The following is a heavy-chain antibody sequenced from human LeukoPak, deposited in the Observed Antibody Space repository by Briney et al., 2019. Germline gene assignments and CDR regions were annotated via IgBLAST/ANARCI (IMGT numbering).Heavy chain of an antibody. CDR2: IYTSGST. CDR3: ARTTPAVGVDY. CDR1: GGSISSYC. J-gene: IGHJ4*02. Sequence: SETLSLTCTVSGGSISSYCWGWIRQPAGKGLEWIGRIYTSGSTNYNPSLKSRVTMSVDTSKNQCFLKLSSVTAADMAVYYCARTTPAVGVDYWGQGTLVTVSS. V-gene: IGHV4-4*07. D-gene: IGHD3-3*01.